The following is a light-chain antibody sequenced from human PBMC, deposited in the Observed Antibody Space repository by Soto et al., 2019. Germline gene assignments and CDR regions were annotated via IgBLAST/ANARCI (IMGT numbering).Light chain of an antibody. Sequence: QSVLTQPRSVSGSPGQSVTISCTGTSSDVGGYNYVSWYQQHPGKAPKLMIYDVNKRPSGVPDRFSGSKSGNTASLTISGLQAEDEADYCCCSYAGSYTLYVFGTGTKLTVL. CDR1: SSDVGGYNY. CDR2: DVN. J-gene: IGLJ1*01. V-gene: IGLV2-11*01. CDR3: CSYAGSYTLYV.